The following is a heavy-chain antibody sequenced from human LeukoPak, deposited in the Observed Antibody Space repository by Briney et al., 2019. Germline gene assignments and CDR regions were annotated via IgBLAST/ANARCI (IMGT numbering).Heavy chain of an antibody. CDR3: ARMYYDFWSGLDFDY. J-gene: IGHJ4*02. D-gene: IGHD3-3*01. CDR2: IYYSGST. CDR1: GGSISSYY. Sequence: SETLSLTCTVSGGSISSYYWSWIRQPPGKGLEWIGYIYYSGSTNYNPSLKSRVTISVDTSKNQFSLKLSSVTAADTAVYYCARMYYDFWSGLDFDYWGQGTLVTVSS. V-gene: IGHV4-59*01.